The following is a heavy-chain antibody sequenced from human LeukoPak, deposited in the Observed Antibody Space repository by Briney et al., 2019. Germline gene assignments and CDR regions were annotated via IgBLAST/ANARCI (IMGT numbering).Heavy chain of an antibody. CDR3: ARRNQGNWFDP. CDR2: INHSGST. V-gene: IGHV4-34*01. CDR1: GGSISSYY. D-gene: IGHD1-14*01. J-gene: IGHJ5*02. Sequence: SETLSLTCTVSGGSISSYYWSWIRQPPGKGLVWIGEINHSGSTNYNPSLKSRVTISVDTSKNQFSLKLSSVTAADTAVYYCARRNQGNWFDPWGQGTLVTVSS.